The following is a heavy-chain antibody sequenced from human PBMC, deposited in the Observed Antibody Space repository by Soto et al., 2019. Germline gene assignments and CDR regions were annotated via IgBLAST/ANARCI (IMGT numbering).Heavy chain of an antibody. CDR1: GDSISNNNY. D-gene: IGHD7-27*01. CDR3: ARHPDGDGPTPPTPGTFDF. J-gene: IGHJ4*02. Sequence: SETLSLTCSVSGDSISNNNYWSWIRQPPGRGLEWIGYIYYSGTTNYHPSLKSRVTISGDTSKNQFSLKLKSVTDADTDIYNWARHPDGDGPTPPTPGTFDFWGQGTLVTVSS. CDR2: IYYSGTT. V-gene: IGHV4-59*08.